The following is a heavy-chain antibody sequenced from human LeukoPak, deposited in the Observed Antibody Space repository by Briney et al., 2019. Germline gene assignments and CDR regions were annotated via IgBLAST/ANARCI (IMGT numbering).Heavy chain of an antibody. D-gene: IGHD2-15*01. CDR2: INHSGST. J-gene: IGHJ3*02. CDR1: GGSFSGYY. CDR3: ARGRKQRYCSGGSCPDAFDI. V-gene: IGHV4-34*01. Sequence: PSETLSLTCAVYGGSFSGYYWSWIRQPPGKGLEWIGEINHSGSTNYNPSLQSRVTISVDTSKNQFSLKLSSVTAADTAVYYCARGRKQRYCSGGSCPDAFDIWGQGTMVTVSS.